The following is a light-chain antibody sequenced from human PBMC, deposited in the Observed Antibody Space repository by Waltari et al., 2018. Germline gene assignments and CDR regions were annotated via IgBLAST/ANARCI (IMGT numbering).Light chain of an antibody. CDR1: QSINTN. CDR2: AAS. J-gene: IGKJ2*01. Sequence: DIQMTQSPSSLAASVGDRVTITCRASQSINTNLHWYQQKPGKAPKVLIYAASTLKSGVPSRFSGSGSGTDFTLTISSLQPEDFAVYYCQQSYTAPMYTFGQGTKLEV. CDR3: QQSYTAPMYT. V-gene: IGKV1-39*01.